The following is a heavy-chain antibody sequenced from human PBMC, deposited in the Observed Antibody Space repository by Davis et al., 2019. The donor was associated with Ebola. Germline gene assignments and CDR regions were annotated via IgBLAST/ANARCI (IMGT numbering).Heavy chain of an antibody. CDR3: ARAPNYDVLTGTSSYYFDY. J-gene: IGHJ4*02. Sequence: ASVKVSCKSSVYTFTSYGLVWVRQAPGLGLEWMGWISGFNTNMNFAQKFQGRVTVSKDTSTNTAYMDLRSLTSDDTAIYYCARAPNYDVLTGTSSYYFDYWGQGTLVTVSS. V-gene: IGHV1-18*04. CDR1: VYTFTSYG. CDR2: ISGFNTNM. D-gene: IGHD3-9*01.